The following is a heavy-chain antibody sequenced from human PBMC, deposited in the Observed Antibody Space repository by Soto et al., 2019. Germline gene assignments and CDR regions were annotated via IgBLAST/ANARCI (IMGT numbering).Heavy chain of an antibody. D-gene: IGHD5-12*01. J-gene: IGHJ5*02. Sequence: QVQLVQSGAEVKQPGSSVKVSCQASGVTFSSFAISWVRQAPGQGLEWMGGIIPIFRTPNYAQNFQGRVTITADESTSSVYMELSRLRSEDTALYYCASSTGSGFRPGTHRFNWFDPWGQGTLVTVSS. CDR1: GVTFSSFA. V-gene: IGHV1-69*01. CDR3: ASSTGSGFRPGTHRFNWFDP. CDR2: IIPIFRTP.